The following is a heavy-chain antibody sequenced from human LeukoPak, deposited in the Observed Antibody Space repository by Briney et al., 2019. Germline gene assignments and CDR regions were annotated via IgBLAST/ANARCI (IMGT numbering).Heavy chain of an antibody. Sequence: ASVKVSCKAFGYTFTSYAMHWVRQAPGQRLEWMGWINAGNGNTKYSQKFQGRVTITRDTSASTAYMELSSLRSEDTAVYYCASEKGYCSSTSCYKYGMDVWGQGTTVTVSS. CDR2: INAGNGNT. D-gene: IGHD2-2*02. CDR1: GYTFTSYA. CDR3: ASEKGYCSSTSCYKYGMDV. J-gene: IGHJ6*02. V-gene: IGHV1-3*01.